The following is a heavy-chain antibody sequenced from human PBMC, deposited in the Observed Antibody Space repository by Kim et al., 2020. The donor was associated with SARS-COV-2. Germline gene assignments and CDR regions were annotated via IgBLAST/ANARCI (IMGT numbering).Heavy chain of an antibody. CDR3: ARDESARPLSDAFDI. D-gene: IGHD6-6*01. Sequence: PSRKSRVTMSVDTSKNQFSLKLSSVTAADTAVYYCARDESARPLSDAFDIWGQGTMVTVSS. J-gene: IGHJ3*02. V-gene: IGHV4-4*07.